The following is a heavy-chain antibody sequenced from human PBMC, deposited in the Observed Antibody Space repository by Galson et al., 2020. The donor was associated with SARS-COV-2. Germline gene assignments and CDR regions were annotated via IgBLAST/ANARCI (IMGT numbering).Heavy chain of an antibody. J-gene: IGHJ5*02. V-gene: IGHV3-33*01. D-gene: IGHD3-10*01. CDR3: ARDYYGSGSYDNWFDP. CDR1: GFSFSTYA. CDR2: IWYDGSQK. Sequence: GESLKISCEASGFSFSTYAMHWVRQAPGKGLEWVSVIWYDGSQKFYADSVKGRFTISRDNSKNTLYLQINSLRVADTAVYYCARDYYGSGSYDNWFDPWGQGTLVTVSS.